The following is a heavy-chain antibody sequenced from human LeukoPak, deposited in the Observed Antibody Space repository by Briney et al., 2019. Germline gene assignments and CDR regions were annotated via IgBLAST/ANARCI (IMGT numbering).Heavy chain of an antibody. CDR1: GGSISSGNYY. CDR2: IYISGGT. V-gene: IGHV4-61*02. J-gene: IGHJ5*02. D-gene: IGHD5-12*01. CDR3: ARVRRNSGNKYFDP. Sequence: SETLSLTCTVSGGSISSGNYYWSWIRQPAGMGLEWIGRIYISGGTDYNPSLKSRLTISIDTSKNQFYLRLSSVTAAETAVYYCARVRRNSGNKYFDPWGQGTRVTVSS.